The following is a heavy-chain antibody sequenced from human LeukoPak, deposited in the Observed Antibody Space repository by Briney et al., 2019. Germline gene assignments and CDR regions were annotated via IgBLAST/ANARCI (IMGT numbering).Heavy chain of an antibody. D-gene: IGHD2-15*01. CDR3: ASCSGYDYYYGMGV. V-gene: IGHV4-34*01. Sequence: PSETLSLTCAVYGGSFSGYYWSWIRQPPGKGLEWIGEINHSGSTNYNPSLKSRVTISVDTSKNQFSLKLSSVTAADTAVYYCASCSGYDYYYGMGVWGQGTTVTVSS. CDR2: INHSGST. J-gene: IGHJ6*02. CDR1: GGSFSGYY.